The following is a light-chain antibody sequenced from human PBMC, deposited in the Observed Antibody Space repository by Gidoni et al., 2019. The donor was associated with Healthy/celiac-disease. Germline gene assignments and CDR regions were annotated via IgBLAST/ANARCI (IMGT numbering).Light chain of an antibody. CDR1: RSDVGSYNL. CDR3: CSYAGSSTWV. J-gene: IGLJ3*02. CDR2: EVS. Sequence: QSALTQPASVSGSPGQSITISCTGTRSDVGSYNLVSWYQPHPGKAPKLMIYEVSKRPSGVSNRFSGSKSGNTASLTISGLQAEDEADYYCCSYAGSSTWVFGGGTKLTVL. V-gene: IGLV2-23*02.